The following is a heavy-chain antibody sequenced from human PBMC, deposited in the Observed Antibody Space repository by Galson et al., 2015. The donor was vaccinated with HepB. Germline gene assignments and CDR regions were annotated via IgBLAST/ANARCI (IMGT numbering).Heavy chain of an antibody. J-gene: IGHJ4*02. CDR3: ARGLTGYSYGYGFDY. CDR2: ISYDGSNK. D-gene: IGHD5-18*01. Sequence: SLRLSCAASGFTFSSYAMHWVRQAPGKGLEWVAVISYDGSNKYYADSVKGRFTISRDNSKNTLYLQMNSLRAEDTAVYYCARGLTGYSYGYGFDYWGQGTLVTVSS. V-gene: IGHV3-30-3*01. CDR1: GFTFSSYA.